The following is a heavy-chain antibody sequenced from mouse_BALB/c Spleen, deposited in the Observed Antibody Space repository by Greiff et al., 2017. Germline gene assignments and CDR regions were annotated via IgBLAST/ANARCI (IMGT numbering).Heavy chain of an antibody. J-gene: IGHJ2*01. Sequence: EVKLMESGGGLVKPGGSLKLSCAASGFTFSDYYMYWVRQTPEKRLEWVATISDGGSYTYYPDSVKGRFTISRDNAKNNLYLQMSSLKSEDTAMYYCARGRRLPDYWGQGTTLTVSS. D-gene: IGHD1-2*01. V-gene: IGHV5-4*02. CDR3: ARGRRLPDY. CDR2: ISDGGSYT. CDR1: GFTFSDYY.